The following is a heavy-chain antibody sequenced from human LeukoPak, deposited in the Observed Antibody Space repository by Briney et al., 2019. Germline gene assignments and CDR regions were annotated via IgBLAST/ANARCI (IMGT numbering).Heavy chain of an antibody. J-gene: IGHJ4*02. Sequence: GGSLTLSCEDSGFTFRSYEMNWVRQAPGKGLEWIAYLSSSGSAFSYADSVKGRSTIARDNAKNSVYLEMNSLRADDTAVYYCARSARLMKGVVEVTALDDWGQGTLVTVSS. V-gene: IGHV3-48*03. D-gene: IGHD3-3*01. CDR2: LSSSGSAF. CDR1: GFTFRSYE. CDR3: ARSARLMKGVVEVTALDD.